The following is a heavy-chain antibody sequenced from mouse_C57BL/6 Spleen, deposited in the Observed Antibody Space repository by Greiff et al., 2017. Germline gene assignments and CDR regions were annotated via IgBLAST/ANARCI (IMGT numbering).Heavy chain of an antibody. V-gene: IGHV5-6*02. CDR2: ISSGGSYT. CDR3: ARNYYGSSYYYAMDY. J-gene: IGHJ4*01. D-gene: IGHD1-1*01. CDR1: GFTFSSYG. Sequence: EVKLVESGGDLVKPGGSLKLSCAASGFTFSSYGMSWVRQTPDNRLEWVATISSGGSYTYYPDSVKGRFTISRDNAKNTLYLQMSSLKSEDTAMYYCARNYYGSSYYYAMDYWGQGTSVTGSS.